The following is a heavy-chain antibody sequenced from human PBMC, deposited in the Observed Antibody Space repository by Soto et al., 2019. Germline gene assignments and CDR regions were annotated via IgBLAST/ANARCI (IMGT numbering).Heavy chain of an antibody. V-gene: IGHV3-13*01. CDR3: ARYCSGGSCRSYGMDV. CDR2: IGTAGDT. J-gene: IGHJ6*02. D-gene: IGHD2-15*01. Sequence: EVQLVESGGGLVQPGGSLRLSCAASGFTFSSYDMHWVRQATGKGLEWVSAIGTAGDTYYPGSVKGRFTISRENAKNSLYLQMNSLRAEDTAVYYCARYCSGGSCRSYGMDVWGQGTTVTVSS. CDR1: GFTFSSYD.